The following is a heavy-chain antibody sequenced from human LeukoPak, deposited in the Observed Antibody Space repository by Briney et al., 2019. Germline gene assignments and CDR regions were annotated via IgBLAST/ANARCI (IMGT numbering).Heavy chain of an antibody. V-gene: IGHV1-24*01. CDR2: FDPEDGET. D-gene: IGHD1-26*01. Sequence: GASVKVSCKVSGYTLTELSMHWVRQAPGKGLEWMGGFDPEDGETTYAQKFQGRVTMTEDTSTDTAYMELSSLRSEDTAVYYCATANLVGAQFDYWGQGTLVTVSS. J-gene: IGHJ4*02. CDR1: GYTLTELS. CDR3: ATANLVGAQFDY.